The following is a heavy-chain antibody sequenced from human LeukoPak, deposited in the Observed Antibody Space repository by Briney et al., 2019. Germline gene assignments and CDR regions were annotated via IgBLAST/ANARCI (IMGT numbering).Heavy chain of an antibody. V-gene: IGHV1-2*02. J-gene: IGHJ6*02. D-gene: IGHD6-6*01. Sequence: SASVKVSCKASGYTFTGYYMHGVRQAPGQGLEWMGWINLHSGGTNNAQKFQGRDTMNRDTSISTAYIELSRLKSDDTAVYYCAREGDSSSSAGYDYYYYNGMDVWGQGTTVAVSS. CDR1: GYTFTGYY. CDR2: INLHSGGT. CDR3: AREGDSSSSAGYDYYYYNGMDV.